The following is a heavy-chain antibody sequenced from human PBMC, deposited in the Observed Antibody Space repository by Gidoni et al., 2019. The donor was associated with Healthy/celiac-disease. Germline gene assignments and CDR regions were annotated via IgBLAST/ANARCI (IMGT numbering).Heavy chain of an antibody. D-gene: IGHD6-13*01. J-gene: IGHJ6*02. Sequence: EVQLVESGGGLVKPGGSLRLSCAASGFTFSSYSMNWVRQAPGKGLEWVSSMSSSSSYIYYADSVKGRFTISRDNAKNSLYLQMNSLRAEDTAVYYCARSRIATYGMDVWGQVTTVTVSS. CDR3: ARSRIATYGMDV. CDR1: GFTFSSYS. V-gene: IGHV3-21*01. CDR2: MSSSSSYI.